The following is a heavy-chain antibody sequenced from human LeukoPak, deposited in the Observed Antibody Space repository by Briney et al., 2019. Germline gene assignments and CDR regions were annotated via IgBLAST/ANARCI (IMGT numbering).Heavy chain of an antibody. CDR3: ARGVYDSSGYWY. Sequence: ASVKVSCKASGGTFSSYAISCVRQAPGQGLEWMGRIIPILGIANYAQKFQGRVTITADKSTSTAYMELSSLRSEDTAVYYCARGVYDSSGYWYWGQGTLVTVSS. V-gene: IGHV1-69*04. CDR2: IIPILGIA. CDR1: GGTFSSYA. D-gene: IGHD3-22*01. J-gene: IGHJ4*02.